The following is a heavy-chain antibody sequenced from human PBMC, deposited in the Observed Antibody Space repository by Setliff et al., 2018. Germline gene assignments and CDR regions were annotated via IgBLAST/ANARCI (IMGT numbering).Heavy chain of an antibody. J-gene: IGHJ4*02. CDR3: AKGAFSGSYYFDY. V-gene: IGHV3-23*01. Sequence: GSLRLSCAASGFTFSSYAMSWVRQAPGKGLEWVSAIRGSGGSTYYADSVKGRFTISRDNSKNTLYLQINSLRAEDTAVYYCAKGAFSGSYYFDYWGQGTLVTVSS. CDR2: IRGSGGST. D-gene: IGHD3-22*01. CDR1: GFTFSSYA.